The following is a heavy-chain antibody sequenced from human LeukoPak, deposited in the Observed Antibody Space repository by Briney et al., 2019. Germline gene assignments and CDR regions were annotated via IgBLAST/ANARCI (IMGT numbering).Heavy chain of an antibody. CDR2: IYFSGSV. Sequence: SETLSLTCTVSGDIPHYWGWIRQPPGKGLECIGSIYFSGSVYYNPSLRSRVTISLDTSKNQFSLKLSSVTAADTAVYYCARGGGSSGYSGFDYWGQGTLVTVSS. J-gene: IGHJ4*02. D-gene: IGHD3-22*01. CDR3: ARGGGSSGYSGFDY. V-gene: IGHV4-39*07. CDR1: GDIPHY.